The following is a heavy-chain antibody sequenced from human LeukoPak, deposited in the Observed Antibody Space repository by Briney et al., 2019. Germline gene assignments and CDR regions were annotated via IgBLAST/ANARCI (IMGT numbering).Heavy chain of an antibody. J-gene: IGHJ3*02. V-gene: IGHV1-8*01. CDR3: ASKSPGRTTSAFDI. CDR2: MNPNSGNT. CDR1: GYTFTSYD. D-gene: IGHD4-17*01. Sequence: GASVKVSCKASGYTFTSYDINWVRQATGQGLEWMGWMNPNSGNTGYAQKFQGRVTMTRNTSISTAYMEPSSLRSEDTAVYYCASKSPGRTTSAFDIWGQGTMVTVSS.